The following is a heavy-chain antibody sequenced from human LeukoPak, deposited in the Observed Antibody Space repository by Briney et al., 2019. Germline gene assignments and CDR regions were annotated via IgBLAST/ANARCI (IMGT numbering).Heavy chain of an antibody. Sequence: GGSLRLSCAASGFTFSSYSMNWVRQAPGKGLEWVSSISSSSYIYYADSVKGRFTISRDNAKNSLYLQMNSLRAEDTAVYYCARDFRSLVALIDYWGQGTLVTVSS. V-gene: IGHV3-21*01. CDR3: ARDFRSLVALIDY. CDR2: ISSSSYI. D-gene: IGHD2-8*02. J-gene: IGHJ4*02. CDR1: GFTFSSYS.